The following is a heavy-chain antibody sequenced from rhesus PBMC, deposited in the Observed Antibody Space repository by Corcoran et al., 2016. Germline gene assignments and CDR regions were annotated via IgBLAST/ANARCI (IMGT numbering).Heavy chain of an antibody. D-gene: IGHD2-15*01. V-gene: IGHV3-20*01. CDR2: IRNKANSYTT. CDR1: GFTFSSYW. CDR3: TKPRAYYCSGTYCYYHGLDS. Sequence: EVQLVESGGGLAKPGGSLRLSGAASGFTFSSYWMHWVRQAQGKGQEWVGLIRNKANSYTTEYAAAVKGRFTNSRDYSKNTLYLQMSSLKTEDTAVYYCTKPRAYYCSGTYCYYHGLDSWGQGVVVTVSS. J-gene: IGHJ6*01.